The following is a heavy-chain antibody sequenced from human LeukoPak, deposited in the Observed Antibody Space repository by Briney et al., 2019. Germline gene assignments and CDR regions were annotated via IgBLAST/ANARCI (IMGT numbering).Heavy chain of an antibody. CDR3: ARADYDILTGYSTRIDY. CDR1: GGSFSGYY. Sequence: SETLSLTCAVYGGSFSGYYWGWIRQPPGKGLEWIGSIYHSGSTYYNPSLKSRVTISVDRSKNQFSLKLSSVTAADTAVYYCARADYDILTGYSTRIDYWGQGTLVTVSS. J-gene: IGHJ4*02. CDR2: IYHSGST. V-gene: IGHV4-34*01. D-gene: IGHD3-9*01.